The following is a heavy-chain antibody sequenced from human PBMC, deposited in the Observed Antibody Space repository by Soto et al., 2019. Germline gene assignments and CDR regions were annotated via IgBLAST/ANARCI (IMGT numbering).Heavy chain of an antibody. V-gene: IGHV1-2*02. CDR1: GYTFTGYY. D-gene: IGHD3-3*01. CDR3: ARGEIRTIFGVVIIFAWFAP. CDR2: INPNSGGT. J-gene: IGHJ5*02. Sequence: GASVKVSCKASGYTFTGYYMHWVRQAPGQGLEWMGWINPNSGGTNYAQKFQGRVTMTRDTSISTAYMELSRLRSDDTAVYYCARGEIRTIFGVVIIFAWFAPWGQGTLVTVSS.